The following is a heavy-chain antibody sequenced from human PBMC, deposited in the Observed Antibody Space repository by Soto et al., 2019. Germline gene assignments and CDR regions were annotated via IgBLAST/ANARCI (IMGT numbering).Heavy chain of an antibody. CDR1: GGSIFSSDYY. D-gene: IGHD2-15*01. V-gene: IGHV4-39*01. J-gene: IGHJ4*02. CDR3: TRLVVVATSGYVGFDH. CDR2: ISYSGST. Sequence: SETLSLTCSVSGGSIFSSDYYWGWIRQAPGKGLEWIGSISYSGSTLHNPSLRSRVIISVDTPKSQLSLKLNSVTATDTAVYFCTRLVVVATSGYVGFDHWGQGTQVTASS.